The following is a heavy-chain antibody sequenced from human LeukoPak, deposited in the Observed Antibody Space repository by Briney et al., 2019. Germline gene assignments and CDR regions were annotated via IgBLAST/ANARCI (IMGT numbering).Heavy chain of an antibody. D-gene: IGHD2-2*02. CDR1: GFTFSSYS. V-gene: IGHV3-21*01. CDR3: ARSLGVTGYCSSTSCYIDY. J-gene: IGHJ4*02. CDR2: ISSSSSYI. Sequence: KPGGSLRLSCAAAGFTFSSYSMNWVRQAPGKGLEWVSSISSSSSYIYYADSVKGRFTIPRDNAKNSLYLQMNSLRAEDTAVYYCARSLGVTGYCSSTSCYIDYWGQGTLVTVSS.